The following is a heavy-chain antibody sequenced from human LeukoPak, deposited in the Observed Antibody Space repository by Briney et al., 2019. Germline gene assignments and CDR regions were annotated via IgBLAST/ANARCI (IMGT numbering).Heavy chain of an antibody. D-gene: IGHD6-19*01. CDR3: ARDSSGWLDY. J-gene: IGHJ4*02. CDR2: INPNSGDT. V-gene: IGHV1-2*02. Sequence: ASVKVSCKASGYTFTGYYIHWVRQAPGQGLEWMGWINPNSGDTNYAQSFQGRVTMTRDTSISTAYMELSRLRSDDTAVYYCARDSSGWLDYWGQGTLVTVSS. CDR1: GYTFTGYY.